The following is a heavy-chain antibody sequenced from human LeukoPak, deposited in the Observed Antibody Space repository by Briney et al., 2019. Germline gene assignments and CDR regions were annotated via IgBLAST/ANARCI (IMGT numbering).Heavy chain of an antibody. CDR2: INHSGST. D-gene: IGHD5-24*01. CDR1: GGSISSSY. J-gene: IGHJ4*02. V-gene: IGHV4-34*01. Sequence: SETLSLTCTVSGGSISSSYWSWIRQPPGKGLEWIGEINHSGSTNYNPSLKSRVTISVDTSKNQFSLKLSSVTAADTAVYYCARADLRWLQLDYWGQGTLVTVSS. CDR3: ARADLRWLQLDY.